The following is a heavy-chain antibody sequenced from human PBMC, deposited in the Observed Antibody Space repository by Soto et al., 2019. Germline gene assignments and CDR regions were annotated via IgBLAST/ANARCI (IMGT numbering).Heavy chain of an antibody. V-gene: IGHV4-59*01. J-gene: IGHJ6*02. CDR3: ARIRGYSYMDYYYYYRMDV. Sequence: SETLSLTCTVSGGSISSYYWSWIRQPPGKGLEWIGYIYYSGSTNYNPSLKSRVTISVDTSKNQFSLKLSSVTAADTAVYYCARIRGYSYMDYYYYYRMDVSGQGTTGTVSS. D-gene: IGHD5-12*01. CDR1: GGSISSYY. CDR2: IYYSGST.